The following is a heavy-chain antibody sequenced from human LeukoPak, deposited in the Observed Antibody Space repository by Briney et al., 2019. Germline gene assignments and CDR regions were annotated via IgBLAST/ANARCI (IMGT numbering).Heavy chain of an antibody. D-gene: IGHD1-26*01. CDR1: GFTFSSYA. Sequence: GGSLRLSCAASGFTFSSYAMSWVRQAPGKGLEWGSAISGSGGSTYYADSVKGRFTISRDNSKNTLYLQMNSLRAEDTAVYYCAKGVREYSGSYCFDYWGQGTLVTVSS. V-gene: IGHV3-23*01. CDR3: AKGVREYSGSYCFDY. CDR2: ISGSGGST. J-gene: IGHJ4*02.